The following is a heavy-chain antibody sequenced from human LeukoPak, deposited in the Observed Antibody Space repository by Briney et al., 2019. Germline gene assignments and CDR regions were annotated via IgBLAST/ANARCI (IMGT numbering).Heavy chain of an antibody. CDR3: ARAPALAAAFYRLGY. Sequence: SETLSLTCAVYGGSFSGYYWSWIRQPPGKGLEWIGEINHSGSTNYNPSLESRVTISVDTSKNQFSLKLSSVTAADTAVYYCARAPALAAAFYRLGYWGQGTLVTVSS. D-gene: IGHD6-13*01. J-gene: IGHJ4*02. CDR2: INHSGST. CDR1: GGSFSGYY. V-gene: IGHV4-34*01.